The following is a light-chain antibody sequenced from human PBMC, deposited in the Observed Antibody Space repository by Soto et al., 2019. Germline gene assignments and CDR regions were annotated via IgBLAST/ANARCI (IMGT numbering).Light chain of an antibody. CDR3: QHYNNYPLT. J-gene: IGKJ4*01. Sequence: DIQMTQSPSSLSASVGDRVTITCRASQSISSYLNWYQQKPGKAPKLLIYSASTLQSGVPSRFSGSGSGTEFTLTISSLQPDDFATYYCQHYNNYPLTFGGGTKV. V-gene: IGKV1-39*01. CDR2: SAS. CDR1: QSISSY.